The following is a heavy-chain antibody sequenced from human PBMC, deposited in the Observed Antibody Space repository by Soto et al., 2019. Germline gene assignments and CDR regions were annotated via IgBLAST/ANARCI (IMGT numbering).Heavy chain of an antibody. J-gene: IGHJ6*02. CDR1: GGTFSSYG. Sequence: QVQLVQSGAEVKKPGSSVKVSCKASGGTFSSYGISWVQQGPGQGLEWMGGIIPIFGTANYAQKFQGRVTITADESTSTAYMELSRLRSEDTAVYYCARAVEQSYYYYGMDVWGQGTTVTVSS. CDR3: ARAVEQSYYYYGMDV. CDR2: IIPIFGTA. V-gene: IGHV1-69*12.